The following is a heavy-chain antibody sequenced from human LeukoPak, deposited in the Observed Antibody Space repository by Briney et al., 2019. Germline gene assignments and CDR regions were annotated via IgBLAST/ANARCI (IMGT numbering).Heavy chain of an antibody. Sequence: SETLSLTCAVYGGSFSGYYWSWIRQPPGKGLEWIGEINHSGSTNYNPSLKSRGTISVDTSKNQFPLKLSSVTAADTAVYYCASRVRYYDSSGFFSWGQGTLVTVSS. CDR3: ASRVRYYDSSGFFS. J-gene: IGHJ4*02. D-gene: IGHD3-22*01. V-gene: IGHV4-34*01. CDR1: GGSFSGYY. CDR2: INHSGST.